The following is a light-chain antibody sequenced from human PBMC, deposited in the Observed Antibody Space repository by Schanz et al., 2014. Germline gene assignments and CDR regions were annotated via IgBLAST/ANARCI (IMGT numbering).Light chain of an antibody. V-gene: IGKV3-15*01. CDR3: QHYDGPPLT. CDR2: GAS. Sequence: EIVLTQSPATLSVSPGERATLSCRASQSVSSNLAWYQQKPGQAPRLLIYGASTRAIGIPARFSGSGSGTDFTLTITRLEPEDFAVYYCQHYDGPPLTFGGGTKVEIK. J-gene: IGKJ4*01. CDR1: QSVSSN.